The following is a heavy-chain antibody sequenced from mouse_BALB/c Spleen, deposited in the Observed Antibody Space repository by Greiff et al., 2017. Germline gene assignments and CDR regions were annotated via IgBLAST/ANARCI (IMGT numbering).Heavy chain of an antibody. CDR1: GYTFTSYW. Sequence: QVQLKESGAELAKPGASVKMSCKASGYTFTSYWMHWVKQRPGQGLEWIGYINPSTGYTEYNQKFKDKATLTADKSSSTAYMQLSSLTSEDTAVYYCARGGGMDDWGQGTSVTVSS. CDR2: INPSTGYT. V-gene: IGHV1-7*01. J-gene: IGHJ4*01. CDR3: ARGGGMDD.